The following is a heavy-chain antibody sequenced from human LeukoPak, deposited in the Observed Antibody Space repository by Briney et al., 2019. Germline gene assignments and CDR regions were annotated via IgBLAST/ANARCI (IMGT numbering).Heavy chain of an antibody. CDR2: INSDGSST. Sequence: PGGSLVLSCAASGFTFSSYWMHWVRPAPGKVLVWVSRINSDGSSTSYADSVKGRFTISRDNAKNTLYLQMNSLRADDTAVYYCARLYSGSYKFDFDYWGQGTLVTVSS. CDR1: GFTFSSYW. J-gene: IGHJ4*02. V-gene: IGHV3-74*01. D-gene: IGHD1-26*01. CDR3: ARLYSGSYKFDFDY.